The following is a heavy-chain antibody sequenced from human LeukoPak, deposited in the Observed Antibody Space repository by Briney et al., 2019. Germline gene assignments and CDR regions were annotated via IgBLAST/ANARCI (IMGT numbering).Heavy chain of an antibody. Sequence: KSSETLSLTCAVYGGSFSGYYWSCIRHPPGKGLEWIGEINHSGSTNYNPSLKSRVTISVDTSKNQFSLKLSSVTAADTAVYYCARGSGSWWANWFDPWGQGTLVTVSS. CDR2: INHSGST. CDR3: ARGSGSWWANWFDP. D-gene: IGHD6-13*01. V-gene: IGHV4-34*01. J-gene: IGHJ5*02. CDR1: GGSFSGYY.